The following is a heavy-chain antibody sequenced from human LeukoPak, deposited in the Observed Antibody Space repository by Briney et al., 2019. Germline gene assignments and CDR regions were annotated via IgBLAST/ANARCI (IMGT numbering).Heavy chain of an antibody. J-gene: IGHJ4*02. Sequence: SETLSLTCAVYGGSFSGYYWSWIRQPPGKGLEWIGEINHSGSTNYNPSLKSRVTISVDTSKNQFSLKLSSVTAADTAVYYCARVSIAVAVDYWGQGTLVTVSS. D-gene: IGHD6-19*01. V-gene: IGHV4-34*01. CDR3: ARVSIAVAVDY. CDR1: GGSFSGYY. CDR2: INHSGST.